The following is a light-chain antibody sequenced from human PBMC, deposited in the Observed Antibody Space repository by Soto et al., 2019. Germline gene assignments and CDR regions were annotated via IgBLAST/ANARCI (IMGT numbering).Light chain of an antibody. CDR1: QGIRNE. J-gene: IGKJ1*01. CDR2: AAS. Sequence: AIQMTQSPSSLSASIGDRVTITCRASQGIRNELGWYQQKPGKAPILLIYAASSLQSGVPSRFRGSGSGTDFTLTISSLQPEDFATYYCLQDYSYPRTFGQGTKVEVK. CDR3: LQDYSYPRT. V-gene: IGKV1-6*01.